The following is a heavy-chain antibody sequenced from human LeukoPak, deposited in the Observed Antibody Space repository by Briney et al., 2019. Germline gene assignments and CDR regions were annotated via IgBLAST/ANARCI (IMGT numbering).Heavy chain of an antibody. J-gene: IGHJ4*02. CDR1: GFTFGDYA. CDR2: IKQDGSEK. Sequence: PGGSLRLSCTPSGFTFGDYAMSWVRQAPGKGMEWVANIKQDGSEKYYVDSVKGRFTISRDNAKNSLYLQMNSLRAEDTAVYYYARDLRVVAAGIAAPKGYWGQGTLVTVSS. V-gene: IGHV3-7*01. D-gene: IGHD6-6*01. CDR3: ARDLRVVAAGIAAPKGY.